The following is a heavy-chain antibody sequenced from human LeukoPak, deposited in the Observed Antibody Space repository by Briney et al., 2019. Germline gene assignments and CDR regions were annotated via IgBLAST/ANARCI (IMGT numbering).Heavy chain of an antibody. Sequence: GGSLRLSCTVSGFTFGDYEMTWVRQAPGKGLEWVGFIRTKANGGTPEYAASVKGRFTISRNDFTSIGFLQMNSLTTEGTAVYYCTRRISFRGSDYWGQGTLVSVSS. CDR2: IRTKANGGTP. CDR1: GFTFGDYE. J-gene: IGHJ4*02. D-gene: IGHD2/OR15-2a*01. V-gene: IGHV3-49*04. CDR3: TRRISFRGSDY.